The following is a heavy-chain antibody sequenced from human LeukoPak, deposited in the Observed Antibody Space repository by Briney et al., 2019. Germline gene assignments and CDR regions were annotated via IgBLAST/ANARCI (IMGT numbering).Heavy chain of an antibody. J-gene: IGHJ4*02. V-gene: IGHV3-7*01. Sequence: GGSLRLSCAASGFSFSTYLMSWVRQAPGKGLEWVANIKQDGIEIHYADSVKGRFTISRDNAKNSLFLQMNSLRAEDTAVYYCARDPGIAAAGTVGYFDYWGQGTLVTVSS. D-gene: IGHD6-13*01. CDR2: IKQDGIEI. CDR1: GFSFSTYL. CDR3: ARDPGIAAAGTVGYFDY.